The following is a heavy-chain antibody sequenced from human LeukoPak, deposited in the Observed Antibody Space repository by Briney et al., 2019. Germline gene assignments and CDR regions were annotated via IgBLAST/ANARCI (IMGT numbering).Heavy chain of an antibody. CDR2: ISWNSGTI. CDR3: AKDGGDYGDYVQGGGFDY. J-gene: IGHJ4*02. CDR1: GFTFDDYA. D-gene: IGHD4-17*01. Sequence: GRSLRLSCAASGFTFDDYAMHWVRQVPGKGLECVSGISWNSGTIGYADSVKGRFIISRDNAKKFLYLQMDSLRVEDMALYYCAKDGGDYGDYVQGGGFDYWGQGTLVTVSS. V-gene: IGHV3-9*03.